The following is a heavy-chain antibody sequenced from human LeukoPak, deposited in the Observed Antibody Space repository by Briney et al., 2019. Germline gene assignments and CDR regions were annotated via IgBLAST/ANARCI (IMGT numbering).Heavy chain of an antibody. CDR3: ARGQYDTWSRRGNFDS. CDR1: GFTFGKYW. V-gene: IGHV3-7*03. D-gene: IGHD3-3*01. Sequence: GGPLRLSCVPSGFTFGKYWKSWVRQAAGKGLGWVAHIKLDGSEKNYGDSVKGRFNISRQNTKNSSYLQMNSLRAEDTAVLYCARGQYDTWSRRGNFDSWGQGNLVIVSS. J-gene: IGHJ4*02. CDR2: IKLDGSEK.